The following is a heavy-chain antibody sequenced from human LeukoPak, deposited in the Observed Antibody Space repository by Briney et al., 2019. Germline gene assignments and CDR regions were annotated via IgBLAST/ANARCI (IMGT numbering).Heavy chain of an antibody. J-gene: IGHJ6*04. CDR3: ARCIQLERRGEYYYYYGMDV. CDR2: IIPFYGIT. D-gene: IGHD1-1*01. V-gene: IGHV1-69*13. Sequence: GASVKVSCKASGGTFGTYAITWVRQAPGKGLEWMGGIIPFYGITNYAEKFQGRVTITADESTNTAYMEVDSLKSEDSAMYFCARCIQLERRGEYYYYYGMDVWGRGTTVTVSS. CDR1: GGTFGTYA.